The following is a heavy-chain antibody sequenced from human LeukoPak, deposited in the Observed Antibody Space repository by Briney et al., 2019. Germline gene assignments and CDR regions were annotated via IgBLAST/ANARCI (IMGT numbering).Heavy chain of an antibody. CDR3: ARDCSSTSCYVAYYYYGMDV. J-gene: IGHJ6*02. Sequence: GGSLRLSCAASGFTVSSNYMSWIRQAPGKGLEWVSYISSSSSYTDYADSVKGRFTISRNNAKNSLYLQMNSLRAEDTAVYYCARDCSSTSCYVAYYYYGMDVWGQGTTVTVSS. CDR1: GFTVSSNY. CDR2: ISSSSSYT. V-gene: IGHV3-11*05. D-gene: IGHD2-2*01.